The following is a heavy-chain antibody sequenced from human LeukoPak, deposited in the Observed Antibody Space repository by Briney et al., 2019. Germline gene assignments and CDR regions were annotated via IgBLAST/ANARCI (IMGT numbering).Heavy chain of an antibody. J-gene: IGHJ4*02. D-gene: IGHD2-21*02. CDR3: ARGAEYCGGDCYAFDY. CDR2: IYHSGST. V-gene: IGHV4-38-2*02. CDR1: GGSISSYY. Sequence: PSETLSLTCTVSGGSISSYYWGWIRQPPGKGLEWIGSIYHSGSTYYNPSLKSRVTISVDTSKNQFSLKLSSVTAADTAVYYCARGAEYCGGDCYAFDYWGQGTLVTVSS.